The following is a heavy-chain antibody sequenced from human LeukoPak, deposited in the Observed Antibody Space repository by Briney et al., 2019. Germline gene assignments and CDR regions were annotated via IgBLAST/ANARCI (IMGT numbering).Heavy chain of an antibody. CDR3: ARHGLGVVVAATYNWFDP. CDR2: SGCGGST. Sequence: KASETLSLTGTVAGGSISSYYWRGIRQPPGGGRGGFGYSGCGGSTNYNPSLKSRVTISVDTSKNQFSLKLSSVTAADTAVYYCARHGLGVVVAATYNWFDPWGQGTLVTVSS. D-gene: IGHD2-15*01. J-gene: IGHJ5*02. V-gene: IGHV4-59*08. CDR1: GGSISSYY.